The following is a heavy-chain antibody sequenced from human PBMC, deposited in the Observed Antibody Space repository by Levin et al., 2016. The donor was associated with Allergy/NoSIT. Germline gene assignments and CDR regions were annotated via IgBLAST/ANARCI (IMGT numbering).Heavy chain of an antibody. Sequence: GGSLRLSCQDSGHSFTNYWIAWVRQMPGKGLEWMGIIYPGDSDTRYSPSFQGQVTISADKSITTAYLQWSSLKASDTAMYYCARPGKDYSGWYYYAMDVWGQGTTVTVSS. CDR1: GHSFTNYW. CDR2: IYPGDSDT. CDR3: ARPGKDYSGWYYYAMDV. J-gene: IGHJ6*02. D-gene: IGHD6-19*01. V-gene: IGHV5-51*01.